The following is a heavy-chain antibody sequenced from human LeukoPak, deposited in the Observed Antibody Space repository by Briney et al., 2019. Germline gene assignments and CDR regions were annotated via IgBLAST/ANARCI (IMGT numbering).Heavy chain of an antibody. J-gene: IGHJ2*01. CDR2: ISGSGGST. CDR3: AREGWLVLGDYWYFDL. CDR1: GFTFSSYA. Sequence: PGGSLRLSCAASGFTFSSYAMSWVRQAPGKGLEWVSAISGSGGSTYYADSVKGRFAISRDNSKNTLYLQMNSLRAEDTAVYYCAREGWLVLGDYWYFDLWGRGTLVTVSS. V-gene: IGHV3-23*01. D-gene: IGHD6-19*01.